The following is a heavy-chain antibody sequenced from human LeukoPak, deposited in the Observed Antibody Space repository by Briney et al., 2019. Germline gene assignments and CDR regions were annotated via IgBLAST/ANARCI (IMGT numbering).Heavy chain of an antibody. J-gene: IGHJ6*03. CDR2: IYYSGST. CDR1: GASISSSSYY. V-gene: IGHV4-39*07. CDR3: ARVFFEGRGLLGYSYYMDV. Sequence: PSETLSLTCTVSGASISSSSYYWGWIRQPPGKGLEWVGSIYYSGSTYHNPSLKSRVTISVDTSKNQFSLKLSSVTAADTAVYYCARVFFEGRGLLGYSYYMDVWGKGTTVTVSS. D-gene: IGHD5-18*01.